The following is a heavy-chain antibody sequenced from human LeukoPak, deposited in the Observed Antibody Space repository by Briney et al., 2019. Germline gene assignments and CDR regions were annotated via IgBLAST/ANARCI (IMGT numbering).Heavy chain of an antibody. D-gene: IGHD1-26*01. J-gene: IGHJ4*02. V-gene: IGHV4-38-2*02. CDR3: ARDSPYSGSSLDH. Sequence: SETLSLTCTVSGYSISSGYYWGWIRQPPGKGLEWIGSIYHSGSTYYNPSLKSRVTISVDTSKNQFSLKLSSVTAADTAVYYCARDSPYSGSSLDHWGQGTLVTVSS. CDR1: GYSISSGYY. CDR2: IYHSGST.